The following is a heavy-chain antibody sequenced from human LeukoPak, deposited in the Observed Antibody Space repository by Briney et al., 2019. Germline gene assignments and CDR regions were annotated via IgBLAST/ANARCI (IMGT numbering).Heavy chain of an antibody. V-gene: IGHV4-61*02. D-gene: IGHD5-24*01. CDR3: ARRRDGYNVDY. Sequence: SQTLSLTCNVSGGSINSGTYYWTWIRQPAGKGLEWIGRIHTSGSTNYDPSLKSPVTISVDASKNQFSLRLASVTAADTVVYYCARRRDGYNVDYWGQGTLVTVSS. J-gene: IGHJ4*02. CDR1: GGSINSGTYY. CDR2: IHTSGST.